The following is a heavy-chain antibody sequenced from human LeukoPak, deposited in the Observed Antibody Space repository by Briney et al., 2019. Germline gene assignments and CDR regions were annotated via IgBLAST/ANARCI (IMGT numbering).Heavy chain of an antibody. Sequence: GGSLRLSCVGSGFAFGVHAMSWVRQAPGKGPEWVATIGSGADLFYAESVKGRFTMPRSDPRNTVWLQMNRPRAQGTALHYCPKDSTPHNRIYGFLGPWGPGT. J-gene: IGHJ5*01. CDR3: PKDSTPHNRIYGFLGP. V-gene: IGHV3-23*01. D-gene: IGHD3-10*01. CDR2: IGSGADL. CDR1: GFAFGVHA.